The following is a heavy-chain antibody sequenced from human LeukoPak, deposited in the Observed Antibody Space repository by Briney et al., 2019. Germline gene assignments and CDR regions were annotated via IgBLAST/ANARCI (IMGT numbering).Heavy chain of an antibody. CDR3: ARRQGCSSTSCPPDY. V-gene: IGHV5-51*01. Sequence: GEALKISWRGSGYRFTTYWIDWVRQIPGKGLEWMGIIYPGDSDTRYTSSFQSQVTLSAGKSINTAYLQWSSLKASDTAMYYCARRQGCSSTSCPPDYWGRGTLVTVST. CDR2: IYPGDSDT. J-gene: IGHJ4*02. D-gene: IGHD2-2*01. CDR1: GYRFTTYW.